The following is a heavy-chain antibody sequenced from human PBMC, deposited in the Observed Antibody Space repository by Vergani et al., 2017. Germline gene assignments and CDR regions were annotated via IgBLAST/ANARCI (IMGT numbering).Heavy chain of an antibody. V-gene: IGHV1-69*13. CDR1: GGTFSSYA. Sequence: QVQLVQSGAEVKKPGSSVKVSCKASGGTFSSYAISWVRQAPGQGLEWMGRLIPIFVTANYAQKFQGRVTITADEYTSTAYMELSSLRCEDTAVYYCARNGGIVVVPARVVPCGQRMLVTVS. D-gene: IGHD2-2*01. CDR2: LIPIFVTA. J-gene: IGHJ5*02. CDR3: ARNGGIVVVPARVVP.